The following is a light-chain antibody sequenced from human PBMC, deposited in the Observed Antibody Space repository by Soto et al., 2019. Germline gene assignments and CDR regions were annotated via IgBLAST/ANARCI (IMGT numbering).Light chain of an antibody. J-gene: IGKJ2*03. Sequence: DIVMTQSPDSLAVSLGERATINCKSSQSVLSSSNNKNYLAWYQQKPGQPPKLLIYWASTRDSGVPDRFSGSGSGTDFTLTITSLQAEDVAVYYCQQYYALPYSFGQGTKLEIK. CDR2: WAS. V-gene: IGKV4-1*01. CDR1: QSVLSSSNNKNY. CDR3: QQYYALPYS.